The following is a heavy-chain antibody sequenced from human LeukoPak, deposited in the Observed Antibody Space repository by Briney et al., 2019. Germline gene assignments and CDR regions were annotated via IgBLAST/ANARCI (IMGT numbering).Heavy chain of an antibody. CDR1: EHSFTSDW. CDR3: AKTTQDGGSMDV. Sequence: GESLKISCKASEHSFTSDWIGWVRQKPGKGLEWMGIIYPGDSDTRYSPSFQGQVNISADKSISTAYLQWSSLKASDTAMYYCAKTTQDGGSMDVWGKGTTVTVAS. CDR2: IYPGDSDT. J-gene: IGHJ6*03. D-gene: IGHD1-7*01. V-gene: IGHV5-51*01.